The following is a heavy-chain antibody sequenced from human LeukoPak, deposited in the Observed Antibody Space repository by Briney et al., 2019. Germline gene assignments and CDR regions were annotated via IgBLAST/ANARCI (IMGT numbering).Heavy chain of an antibody. D-gene: IGHD6-13*01. CDR3: ARLSHNSSRDNWLDP. CDR2: IYYSGST. CDR1: GGSISPYY. J-gene: IGHJ5*02. Sequence: SSETLSLTCTVSGGSISPYYWAWIRQPPGKGLEWIGYIYYSGSTNYNPPLKSRVTISLDTSKNQFSLKLSSVTAADTAIYYCARLSHNSSRDNWLDPWGQGTPVTVSS. V-gene: IGHV4-59*08.